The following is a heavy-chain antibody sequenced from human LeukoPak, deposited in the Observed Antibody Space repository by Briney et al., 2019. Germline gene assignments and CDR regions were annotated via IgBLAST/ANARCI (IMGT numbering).Heavy chain of an antibody. CDR1: GFTFSNYW. CDR3: CRDGGEGGNSAFDI. V-gene: IGHV3-74*01. CDR2: INSDGSSR. J-gene: IGHJ3*02. D-gene: IGHD3-16*01. Sequence: PGGSLRLSCAASGFTFSNYWVHWVRHGPGGGLVWVSRINSDGSSRKYADSVKGRFTISRDNAKNTLYLQMSSLRGEDTAVYYCCRDGGEGGNSAFDIWGQGTMVSVSS.